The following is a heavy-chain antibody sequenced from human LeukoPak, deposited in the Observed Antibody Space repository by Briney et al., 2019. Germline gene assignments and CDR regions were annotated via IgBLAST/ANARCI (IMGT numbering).Heavy chain of an antibody. CDR2: INPNNGGT. CDR3: ARSSLQVYSNYLARHLDY. J-gene: IGHJ4*02. CDR1: GFNFLGYY. Sequence: ASVKVSCQASGFNFLGYYIHWIRQAPGQGLQWMGWINPNNGGTNFARKFQDRVSMTRDTSISTAYMELSRLRSDDTAVYYCARSSLQVYSNYLARHLDYWGQGTLVTVSS. D-gene: IGHD4-11*01. V-gene: IGHV1-2*02.